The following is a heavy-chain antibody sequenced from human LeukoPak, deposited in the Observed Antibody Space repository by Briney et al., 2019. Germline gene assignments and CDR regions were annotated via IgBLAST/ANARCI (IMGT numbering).Heavy chain of an antibody. CDR1: GFTFSSYS. J-gene: IGHJ4*02. D-gene: IGHD1-26*01. V-gene: IGHV3-21*01. Sequence: GRSLRLSCAASGFTFSSYSMNRVRQAPGKGLEWVSSISSSSSYIYYADSVKGRFTISRDNAKNSLYLQMNSLRAEDTAVYYCARDRLVGATFDYWGQGTLVTVSS. CDR3: ARDRLVGATFDY. CDR2: ISSSSSYI.